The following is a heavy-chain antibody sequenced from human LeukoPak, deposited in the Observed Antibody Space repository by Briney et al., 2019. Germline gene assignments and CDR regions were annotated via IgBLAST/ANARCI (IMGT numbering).Heavy chain of an antibody. J-gene: IGHJ4*02. CDR2: ISSSSSYI. V-gene: IGHV3-21*01. CDR1: GFTFSSYS. Sequence: PGGSLRLSCAASGFTFSSYSMNWVRQAPGKGLEWVSSISSSSSYIYYADSVKGRFTISRDNAKNPLYLQMNSLRAEDTAVYYCASGPGIAVAGDFDYWGQGTLVTVSS. CDR3: ASGPGIAVAGDFDY. D-gene: IGHD6-19*01.